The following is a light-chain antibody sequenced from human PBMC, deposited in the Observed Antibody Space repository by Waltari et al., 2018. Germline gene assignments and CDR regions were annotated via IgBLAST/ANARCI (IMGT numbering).Light chain of an antibody. Sequence: DIQMTQSPSTLSASVGDRVTITCRASQSVRTWLAWYQQKPGKAPKLLIYKASSLESEVPSRFSGSGSGTEFTLTISSLQPDDFATYYCQQCHSYSFGQGTKVEI. CDR1: QSVRTW. J-gene: IGKJ2*01. V-gene: IGKV1-5*03. CDR3: QQCHSYS. CDR2: KAS.